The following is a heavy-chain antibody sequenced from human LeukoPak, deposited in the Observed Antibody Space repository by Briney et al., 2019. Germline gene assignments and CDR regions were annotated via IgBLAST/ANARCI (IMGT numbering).Heavy chain of an antibody. CDR1: GFTFSSYG. CDR3: ASSIVAATTLDY. J-gene: IGHJ4*02. Sequence: GGSLRLSCAASGFTFSSYGMHWVRQAPGKGLEWVAFIRYDGSNKYYADSVKGRFTISRDNSKNTLYLQMNSLRAEDTAVYYCASSIVAATTLDYWGQGTLVTVSS. D-gene: IGHD1-26*01. V-gene: IGHV3-30*02. CDR2: IRYDGSNK.